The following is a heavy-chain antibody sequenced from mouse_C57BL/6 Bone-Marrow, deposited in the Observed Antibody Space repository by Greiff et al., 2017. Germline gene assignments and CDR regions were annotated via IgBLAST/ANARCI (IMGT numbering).Heavy chain of an antibody. J-gene: IGHJ4*01. D-gene: IGHD1-2*01. CDR2: IWGGGST. Sequence: VMLVESGPGLVAPSQSLSITCTVSGFSLSRSSVHWVRQPPGKGLEWLGMIWGGGSTDYNSAFNSRLSISKDNSKNQIFFRMNRLQTDDTASYYCARNRPQYYSYFFYAMDYWGQGTSVTGSS. V-gene: IGHV2-6-4*01. CDR3: ARNRPQYYSYFFYAMDY. CDR1: GFSLSRSS.